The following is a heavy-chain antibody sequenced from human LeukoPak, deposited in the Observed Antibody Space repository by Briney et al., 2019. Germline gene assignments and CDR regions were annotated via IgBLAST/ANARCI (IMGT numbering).Heavy chain of an antibody. CDR3: AKGAYDYIEIAYFDY. CDR2: LIGSSGAT. D-gene: IGHD5-12*01. V-gene: IGHV3-23*01. CDR1: GFTFSSYA. J-gene: IGHJ4*02. Sequence: GGTLRLSCAASGFTFSSYAMNWVRQAPGKGLEWVAVLIGSSGATGYADSVKGRFTISRDNSKNTLFLQMNSLRAEDTAIYYCAKGAYDYIEIAYFDYWGQGALVTVSS.